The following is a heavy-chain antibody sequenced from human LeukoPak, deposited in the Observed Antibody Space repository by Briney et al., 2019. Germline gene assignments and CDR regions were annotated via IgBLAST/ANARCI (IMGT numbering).Heavy chain of an antibody. CDR1: GGSFSGYS. CDR3: ARARAEYFQH. J-gene: IGHJ1*01. Sequence: SETLSLTCAVYGGSFSGYSWNWIRQPPVKGLEWIGEINHSGGTNYNPSLKSRVTISVDTSKKQFSLKLSSVTAADTAVYYCARARAEYFQHWGQGTLVTVSS. V-gene: IGHV4-34*01. CDR2: INHSGGT.